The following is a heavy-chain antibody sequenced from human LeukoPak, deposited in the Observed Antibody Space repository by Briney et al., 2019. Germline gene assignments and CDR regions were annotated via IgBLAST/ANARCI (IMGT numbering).Heavy chain of an antibody. J-gene: IGHJ4*02. CDR1: GFSFSSDG. CDR3: AKDQRSHVLRYFDWLAPFDY. V-gene: IGHV3-23*01. Sequence: GGSLRLSCVASGFSFSSDGMSWVRQAPGRGLEWVSGILGGAGSTYYADSVKGRFTISRDNSKNTLYLQMNSLRAEDTAVYYCAKDQRSHVLRYFDWLAPFDYWGQGTLVTVSS. D-gene: IGHD3-9*01. CDR2: ILGGAGST.